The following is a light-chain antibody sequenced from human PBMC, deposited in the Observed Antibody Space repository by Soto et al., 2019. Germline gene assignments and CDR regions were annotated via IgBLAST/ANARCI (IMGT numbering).Light chain of an antibody. CDR1: SSNIGAHYD. V-gene: IGLV1-40*01. CDR2: GNS. Sequence: QSVLTQPPSVSGAPGQRVTISCTGSSSNIGAHYDVHWYQQLPGTAPKLLIYGNSNRPSGVPDRFSGSKSGTSASLAISGLQSEDEADYHCAAWDDSLNGVVFGGGTKLTVL. CDR3: AAWDDSLNGVV. J-gene: IGLJ2*01.